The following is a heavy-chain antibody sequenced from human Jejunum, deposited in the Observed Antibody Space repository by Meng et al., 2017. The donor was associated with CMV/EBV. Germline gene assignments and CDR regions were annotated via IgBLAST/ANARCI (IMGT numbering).Heavy chain of an antibody. Sequence: QGRREGSGPGLWKPSETLSPTCTVSGGSVNNYYWSWIRQSAGKGLEWIGRFYSSDTYNYHPSLDSRVTMSLDTSKNQFSLNLRSVTAADTATYYCARGPGASTREGFDYWGLGTLVTVSS. J-gene: IGHJ4*02. CDR1: GGSVNNYY. V-gene: IGHV4-4*07. CDR2: FYSSDTY. CDR3: ARGPGASTREGFDY. D-gene: IGHD1-26*01.